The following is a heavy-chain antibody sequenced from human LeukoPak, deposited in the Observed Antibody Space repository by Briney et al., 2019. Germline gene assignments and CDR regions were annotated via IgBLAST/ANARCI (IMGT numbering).Heavy chain of an antibody. CDR1: GFTFSDYY. Sequence: PGGSLRLSCAASGFTFSDYYMSWIRQAPGKGLEWVSYISSSGSTIYYADSVKGRFTISRDNAKNSLYLQMNSLRAEDTAVYYCARENLPTGTTYTRYDAFDIWGQGTMVTVSS. CDR3: ARENLPTGTTYTRYDAFDI. CDR2: ISSSGSTI. D-gene: IGHD1-1*01. V-gene: IGHV3-11*04. J-gene: IGHJ3*02.